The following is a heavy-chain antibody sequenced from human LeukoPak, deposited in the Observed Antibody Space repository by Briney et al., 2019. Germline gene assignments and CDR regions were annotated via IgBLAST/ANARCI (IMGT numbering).Heavy chain of an antibody. Sequence: GGAPRLSCSAPGFTLSNKYMSWVRQAPGEGLEWVSVIYSGGGTYYADSVKGRFTISRDNSKNTLYLQMNSLRAEDTAVYYCARDSSGPLYWGQGTLVTVSS. D-gene: IGHD6-19*01. J-gene: IGHJ4*02. CDR1: GFTLSNKY. CDR2: IYSGGGT. CDR3: ARDSSGPLY. V-gene: IGHV3-66*01.